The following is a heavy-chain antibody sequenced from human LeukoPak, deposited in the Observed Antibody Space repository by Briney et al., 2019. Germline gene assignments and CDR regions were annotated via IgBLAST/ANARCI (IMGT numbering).Heavy chain of an antibody. D-gene: IGHD6-19*01. Sequence: SETLSLTCAVSGYSMNSGYYWVWIRQTPGKGLEWIGSMYHSGTTFYNPSLKSRVTISIDTSKNHFSLRLGSVTAADTAVYYCARLDNSAWDFDYWGQGTLVTVSS. J-gene: IGHJ4*02. CDR2: MYHSGTT. V-gene: IGHV4-38-2*01. CDR3: ARLDNSAWDFDY. CDR1: GYSMNSGYY.